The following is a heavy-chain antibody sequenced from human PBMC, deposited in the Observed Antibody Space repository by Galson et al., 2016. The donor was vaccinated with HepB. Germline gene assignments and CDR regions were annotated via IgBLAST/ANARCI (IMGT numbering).Heavy chain of an antibody. CDR2: ISYSGST. CDR1: GASISSSANY. V-gene: IGHV4-39*01. Sequence: SETLSLTCTVSGASISSSANYRGWIRQPPGMGLEWIGSISYSGSTYYNPSLKSRVTISVDTSKNQFSLKLSSVTAADTAVYYCARQDYYASSGYIDALDIWGQGTMGIVSS. D-gene: IGHD3-22*01. J-gene: IGHJ3*02. CDR3: ARQDYYASSGYIDALDI.